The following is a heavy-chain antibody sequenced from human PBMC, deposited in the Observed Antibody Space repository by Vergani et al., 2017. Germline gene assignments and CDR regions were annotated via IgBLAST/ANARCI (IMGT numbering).Heavy chain of an antibody. V-gene: IGHV4-39*01. D-gene: IGHD6-19*01. CDR3: TRHGRSGWAGYFQH. CDR1: GVSIGSNSYY. CDR2: IYYTGTT. J-gene: IGHJ1*01. Sequence: QLQLQESGPGLVKPSETLSLTCTVSGVSIGSNSYYWGWIRQPPGKGLEWICTIYYTGTTYYNEAHKSRLTISVDTSKNQFSLNLTSVTAADTAVYYCTRHGRSGWAGYFQHWGQGTLVTASS.